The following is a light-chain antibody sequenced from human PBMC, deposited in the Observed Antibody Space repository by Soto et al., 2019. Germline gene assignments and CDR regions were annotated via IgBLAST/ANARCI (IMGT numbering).Light chain of an antibody. V-gene: IGLV2-14*01. J-gene: IGLJ1*01. CDR1: SSDVGGYNY. Sequence: QSVLTQPASVSGSPGQSITISCTGTSSDVGGYNYVSWYQQHPGKAPKLMIYDVSNRPSGVSNRFSGSKSGTTASLAISGLQSEDGADYYCAAWDDSLNGQVFGTGTKVTVL. CDR3: AAWDDSLNGQV. CDR2: DVS.